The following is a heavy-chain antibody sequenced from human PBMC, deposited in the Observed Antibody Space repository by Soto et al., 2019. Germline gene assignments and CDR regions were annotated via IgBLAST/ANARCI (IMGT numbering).Heavy chain of an antibody. CDR2: VRNRANNYAT. V-gene: IGHV3-73*02. D-gene: IGHD3-9*01. CDR3: TRRDIDSSKGWFDP. Sequence: EVQLVESGGGLVQPGGSLKLSCAASGFTFSGSAMHWVRQASGQGLEWLGRVRNRANNYATAYAASVKGRFTISRDDSKNTTYLQMNSQKTEDTAVYYCTRRDIDSSKGWFDPWGQGTLVTVSS. J-gene: IGHJ5*02. CDR1: GFTFSGSA.